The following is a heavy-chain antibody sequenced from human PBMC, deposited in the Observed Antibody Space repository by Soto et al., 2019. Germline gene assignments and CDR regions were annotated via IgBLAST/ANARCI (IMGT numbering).Heavy chain of an antibody. D-gene: IGHD1-26*01. CDR2: ISGSGGST. J-gene: IGHJ4*02. Sequence: PGGSLRLSCAASGFTFSSYAMSWVRQAPGKGLEWVSAISGSGGSTYYADSVKGRFTISRDNSKNTLYLQMNSLRAEDPAVYYCAKSLKWELLYCDYWGQGTLVTISS. CDR1: GFTFSSYA. V-gene: IGHV3-23*01. CDR3: AKSLKWELLYCDY.